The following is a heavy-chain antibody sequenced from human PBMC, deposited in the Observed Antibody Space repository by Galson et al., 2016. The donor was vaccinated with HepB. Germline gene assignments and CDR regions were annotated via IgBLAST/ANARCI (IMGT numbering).Heavy chain of an antibody. J-gene: IGHJ1*01. D-gene: IGHD1-26*01. Sequence: SLRLSCAVSGFTFRNYEMNWVRQAPGKGLEWVSYISAGGGPTYYADAVKGRFTISRDNAKNSLYLQMNSLRGEDTAVYYCARGWRTYYRYFEHWGQGALVSVSS. CDR3: ARGWRTYYRYFEH. V-gene: IGHV3-48*03. CDR1: GFTFRNYE. CDR2: ISAGGGPT.